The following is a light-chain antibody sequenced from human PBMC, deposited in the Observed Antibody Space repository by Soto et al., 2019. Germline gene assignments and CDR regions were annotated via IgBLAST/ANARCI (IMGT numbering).Light chain of an antibody. V-gene: IGKV3-20*01. CDR1: ESISSSY. J-gene: IGKJ4*01. CDR3: QQYGASHPAT. CDR2: STS. Sequence: EMVLTQSPGALSLSPGEGATLTCSASESISSSYLAWYQQRRGQAPRLLVYSTSTRAAGISPRFSGSGAGRDFTLTIRRLEPEASAIYYCQQYGASHPATFGGGTRVEI.